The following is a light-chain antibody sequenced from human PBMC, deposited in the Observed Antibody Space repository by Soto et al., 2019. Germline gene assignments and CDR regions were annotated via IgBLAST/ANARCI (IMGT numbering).Light chain of an antibody. CDR3: QHYNSYSEA. CDR2: KAS. J-gene: IGKJ1*01. V-gene: IGKV1-5*03. Sequence: IQMTQSPSALSVSVGGGFTITFRASQTISSWLALYQQKPGKAPKLLIYKASTLKSGVPSRFSGSGSGTEFTLTISSLQPDDFATYYCQHYNSYSEAFGQGTKVDIK. CDR1: QTISSW.